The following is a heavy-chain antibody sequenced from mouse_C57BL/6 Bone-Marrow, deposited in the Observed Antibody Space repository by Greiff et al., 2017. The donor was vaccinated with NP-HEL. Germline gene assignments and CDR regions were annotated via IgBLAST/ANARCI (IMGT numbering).Heavy chain of an antibody. V-gene: IGHV1-81*01. D-gene: IGHD1-1*01. CDR3: ARWPGDYYGSTLRDAMDY. Sequence: VQLVESGAELARPGASVKLSCKASGYTFTSYGISWVKQRTGQGLEWIGEIYPRSGNTYYNEKFKGKATLTADKSSSTAYMELRSLTSEDSAVYFCARWPGDYYGSTLRDAMDYWGQGTSVTVSS. CDR2: IYPRSGNT. J-gene: IGHJ4*01. CDR1: GYTFTSYG.